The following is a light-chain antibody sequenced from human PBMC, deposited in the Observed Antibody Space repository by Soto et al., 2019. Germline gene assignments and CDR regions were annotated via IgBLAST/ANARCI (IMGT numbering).Light chain of an antibody. J-gene: IGKJ2*01. CDR1: QSVSSTY. CDR2: GAS. Sequence: MVLTQSPGTLSLSPGERATLSCRASQSVSSTYLAWYQDKPGQAPRLLIYGASSRATVIPDRFSGSGAGTAFALTISRLEPEDFAVYYCQQYDRSPYTFGPGTKVDIK. V-gene: IGKV3-20*01. CDR3: QQYDRSPYT.